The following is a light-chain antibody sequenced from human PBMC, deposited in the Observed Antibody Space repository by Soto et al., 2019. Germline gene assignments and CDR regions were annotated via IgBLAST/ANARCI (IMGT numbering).Light chain of an antibody. CDR2: DAS. J-gene: IGKJ1*01. Sequence: EIVLTHSQATLSLSPGERVTLSCRASQSVSSYLAWYQQKPGQAPRLLIYDASNRATGIPARFSGSGSGTDFTLTISSLEPEDFAVYYCQQRSNWPWTFGQGTKVEIK. CDR1: QSVSSY. CDR3: QQRSNWPWT. V-gene: IGKV3-11*01.